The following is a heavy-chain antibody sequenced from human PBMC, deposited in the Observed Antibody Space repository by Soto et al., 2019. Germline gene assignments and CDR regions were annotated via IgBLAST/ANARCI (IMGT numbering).Heavy chain of an antibody. J-gene: IGHJ6*02. CDR1: GLTFSTYE. Sequence: GGSLRLSCAASGLTFSTYEMNWVRQAPGKGLEWVSYISSSGSTIYYVDSVKGRFTISRDNAKKSLYLQMNSLRADDTAVYYCASQSLNYYGMDVWGQGTTVTVSS. CDR3: ASQSLNYYGMDV. CDR2: ISSSGSTI. V-gene: IGHV3-48*03.